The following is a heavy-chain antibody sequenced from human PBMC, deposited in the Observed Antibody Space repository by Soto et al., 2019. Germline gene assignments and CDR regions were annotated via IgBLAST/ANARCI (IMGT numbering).Heavy chain of an antibody. CDR2: ISYDGSNK. CDR3: ARDYYRFNSGYGFSMDV. D-gene: IGHD5-12*01. J-gene: IGHJ6*02. Sequence: PGGSLILSCASSGFNFSSFSMHWVRQAPGKGLEWVAVISYDGSNKYYADSVKGRFTISRDNSKNTLYLQMNSLRAEDTAVYYCARDYYRFNSGYGFSMDVWGQGTTVTVSS. CDR1: GFNFSSFS. V-gene: IGHV3-30-3*01.